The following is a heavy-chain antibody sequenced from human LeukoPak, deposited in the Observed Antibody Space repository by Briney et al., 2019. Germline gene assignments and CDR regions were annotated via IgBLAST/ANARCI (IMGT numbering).Heavy chain of an antibody. Sequence: PGGSLRLSCAASGFTFSNYWMSWVRQTPGKGLEWVANIKQDGSEKYYVDSVKGRFTISRDNSKNTLYLQMNSLRAEDTAVYFCARGARLTMVRGVIRYYYMDVWGKGTTVTISS. CDR1: GFTFSNYW. J-gene: IGHJ6*03. CDR3: ARGARLTMVRGVIRYYYMDV. CDR2: IKQDGSEK. D-gene: IGHD3-10*01. V-gene: IGHV3-7*03.